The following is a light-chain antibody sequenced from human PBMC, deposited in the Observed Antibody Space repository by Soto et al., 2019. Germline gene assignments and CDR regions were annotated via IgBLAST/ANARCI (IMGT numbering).Light chain of an antibody. CDR2: VAS. Sequence: EIVLTQSPGTLSLSPGERATLSCRASQSVSSSYLAWYQQKPGQAPRLLIYVASSRATGIPDRFSGSGCGTDFTLTISRLVPEDFAVYYCQQYGSSPLWTFGQGTKVEIK. CDR3: QQYGSSPLWT. CDR1: QSVSSSY. V-gene: IGKV3-20*01. J-gene: IGKJ1*01.